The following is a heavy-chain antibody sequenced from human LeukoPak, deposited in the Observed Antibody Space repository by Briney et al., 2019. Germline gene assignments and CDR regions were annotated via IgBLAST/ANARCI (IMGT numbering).Heavy chain of an antibody. D-gene: IGHD2-15*01. CDR3: ARRIEGGPDY. CDR2: IYPGDSDT. Sequence: LEWMGIIYPGDSDTRYSPSFQGQVSISADKSISTAYLQWSSLKASDTAMYYCARRIEGGPDYWGQGTLVTVSS. V-gene: IGHV5-51*01. J-gene: IGHJ4*02.